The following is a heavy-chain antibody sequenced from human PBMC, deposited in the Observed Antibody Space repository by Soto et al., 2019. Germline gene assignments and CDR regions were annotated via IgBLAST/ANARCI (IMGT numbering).Heavy chain of an antibody. CDR1: GGSISSYY. V-gene: IGHV4-59*01. CDR2: IYYSGST. J-gene: IGHJ3*02. Sequence: SETLSLTCTVSGGSISSYYWSRIRQPPGKGLEWIGYIYYSGSTNYNPSLKSRVTISVDTSKNQFSLKLSSVTAADTAVYYCASDYYDSSGAKSDAFDIWGQGTMVTVSS. CDR3: ASDYYDSSGAKSDAFDI. D-gene: IGHD3-22*01.